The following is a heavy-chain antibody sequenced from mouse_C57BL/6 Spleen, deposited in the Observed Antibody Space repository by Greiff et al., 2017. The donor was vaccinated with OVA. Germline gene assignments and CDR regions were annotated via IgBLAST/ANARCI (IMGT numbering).Heavy chain of an antibody. Sequence: QVQLKESGAELVRPGTSVKVSCKASGYAFTNYLIEWVKQRPGQGLEWIGVINPGSGGTNYNEKFKGKATLTADKSSSTAYMQLSSLTSEDSAVYCCARRDYDRAFAYWGQGTLVTVSA. CDR3: ARRDYDRAFAY. V-gene: IGHV1-54*01. CDR1: GYAFTNYL. D-gene: IGHD2-4*01. J-gene: IGHJ3*01. CDR2: INPGSGGT.